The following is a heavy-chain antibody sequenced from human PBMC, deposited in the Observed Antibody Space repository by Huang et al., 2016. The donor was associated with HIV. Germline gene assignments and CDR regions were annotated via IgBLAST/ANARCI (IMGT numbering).Heavy chain of an antibody. J-gene: IGHJ3*02. Sequence: QVQLVQSGAEVRKSGSSVKVSCKASGGNFNSYTINWLRQAPGQGPEWVGGILPILGKPNYAPKFQARLTITGDGSTSTAYMVLSSLRPEDTAIYYCAKWGGLSDYDFRRAHAFDIWGQGTVVTVSS. D-gene: IGHD5-12*01. CDR2: ILPILGKP. CDR1: GGNFNSYT. CDR3: AKWGGLSDYDFRRAHAFDI. V-gene: IGHV1-69*01.